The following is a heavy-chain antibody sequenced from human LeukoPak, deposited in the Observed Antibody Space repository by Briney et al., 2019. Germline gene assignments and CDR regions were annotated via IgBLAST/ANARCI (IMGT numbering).Heavy chain of an antibody. V-gene: IGHV4-31*03. D-gene: IGHD2-2*01. CDR1: GGPISSGGYY. CDR2: IYYSGST. Sequence: SETLSLTCTVSGGPISSGGYYWSWIRQHPGKGLEWIGYIYYSGSTYYNPSLKSRVTISVDTSKNQFSLKLSSVTAADTAVYYCARGRRVVVPAAMGPDNPPFDYWGQGTLVTVSS. J-gene: IGHJ4*02. CDR3: ARGRRVVVPAAMGPDNPPFDY.